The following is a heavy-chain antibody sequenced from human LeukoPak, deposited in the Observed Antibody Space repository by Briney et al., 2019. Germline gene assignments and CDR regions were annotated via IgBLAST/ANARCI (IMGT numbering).Heavy chain of an antibody. CDR1: GFTFSDYY. V-gene: IGHV3-11*04. D-gene: IGHD5-12*01. Sequence: GGSLRLSCAASGFTFSDYYMSWIRQAPGKGLEWVSYISSSGSTIYYADSVKGRFTISRDNAKNSLYLQMNSLRAEDTAVYYCARRVASGYDFVIDYWGQGTLVTVSS. CDR3: ARRVASGYDFVIDY. J-gene: IGHJ4*02. CDR2: ISSSGSTI.